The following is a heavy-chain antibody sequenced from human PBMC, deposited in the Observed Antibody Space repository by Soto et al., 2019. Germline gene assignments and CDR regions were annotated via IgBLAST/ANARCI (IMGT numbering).Heavy chain of an antibody. CDR1: GLTFSSST. J-gene: IGHJ3*01. CDR3: ARGHQYGGNSDAFEF. V-gene: IGHV1-69*12. CDR2: IIPFFSSV. D-gene: IGHD2-21*02. Sequence: QVHLVQSGAEVKKPGSSVNVSCKASGLTFSSSTLTWVRQVPGQGPEWMGGIIPFFSSVNYAQKFQDRVTITADVSTSTTKMELRSLRSEDTAVYYCARGHQYGGNSDAFEFWGQGTVVTVSS.